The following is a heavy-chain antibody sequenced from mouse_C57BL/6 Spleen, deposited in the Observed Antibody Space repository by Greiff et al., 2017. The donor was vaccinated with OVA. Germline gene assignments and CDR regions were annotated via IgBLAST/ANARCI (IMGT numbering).Heavy chain of an antibody. J-gene: IGHJ2*01. V-gene: IGHV1-54*01. CDR1: GYAFTNYL. D-gene: IGHD3-2*02. CDR3: ARSSSGYNFDY. Sequence: QVQLQQSGAELVRPGTSVKVSCKASGYAFTNYLIEWVKQRPGQGLEWIGVINPGSGGTNYNEKFKGKATLTADKSSSTAYMQLSSLTSEDSAVYFWARSSSGYNFDYWGQGTTLTVSS. CDR2: INPGSGGT.